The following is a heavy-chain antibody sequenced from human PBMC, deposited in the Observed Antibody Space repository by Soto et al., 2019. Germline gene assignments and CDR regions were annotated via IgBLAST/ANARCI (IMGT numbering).Heavy chain of an antibody. J-gene: IGHJ6*02. CDR2: VLPIFGTT. Sequence: QVQLVQSGAEVKKPGPSVKVSCKASGGSFNIYTINWVRQAPGQGLEWMGGVLPIFGTTNYAQKFQGRVTITADKSASTSYMELSSLRSDDTAVYYCARTQGFYPLDVWGQGTTVTVSS. CDR1: GGSFNIYT. CDR3: ARTQGFYPLDV. V-gene: IGHV1-69*06.